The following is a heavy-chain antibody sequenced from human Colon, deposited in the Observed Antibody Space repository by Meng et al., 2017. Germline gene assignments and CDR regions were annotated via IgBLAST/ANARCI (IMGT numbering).Heavy chain of an antibody. J-gene: IGHJ4*02. CDR3: ARDTLYGTDY. D-gene: IGHD4-17*01. CDR1: GGSIKSGGYH. Sequence: QVHLQESGPGLVRPSHDLSLVCPVSGGSIKSGGYHWSWVRQHPGKGLEYIGFMSDSGTTDYNPSLRSRVSISEIGSSKNQFSLTLRSVTAADTATYFCARDTLYGTDYWGQGVLVTVSS. V-gene: IGHV4-31*03. CDR2: MSDSGTT.